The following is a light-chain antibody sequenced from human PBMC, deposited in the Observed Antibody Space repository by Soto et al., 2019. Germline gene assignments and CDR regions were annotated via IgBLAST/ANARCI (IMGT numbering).Light chain of an antibody. Sequence: IQLTQSPSSLSASVGDRVTITCRASQGISSFLAWYQQKPGKAPKLLIYGASTLQSGVPSRFSGSGYGTDFTLTIGSLQPEDFATYSCQQLNSFPIPFGPGTKVDIK. V-gene: IGKV1-9*01. CDR1: QGISSF. CDR3: QQLNSFPIP. CDR2: GAS. J-gene: IGKJ3*01.